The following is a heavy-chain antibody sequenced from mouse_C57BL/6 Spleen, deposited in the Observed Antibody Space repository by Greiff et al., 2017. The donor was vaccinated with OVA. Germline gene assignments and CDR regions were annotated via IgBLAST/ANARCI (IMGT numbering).Heavy chain of an antibody. J-gene: IGHJ2*01. V-gene: IGHV1-82*01. CDR3: ARFGYYGSGGY. Sequence: LVEPGASVKISCKASGYAFSSSWMNWVKQRPGKGLEWIGRIYPGDGDTNYNGKFKGKATLTADKSSSTAYMQLSSLTSEDSAVYFCARFGYYGSGGYWGQGTTLTVSS. D-gene: IGHD1-1*01. CDR2: IYPGDGDT. CDR1: GYAFSSSW.